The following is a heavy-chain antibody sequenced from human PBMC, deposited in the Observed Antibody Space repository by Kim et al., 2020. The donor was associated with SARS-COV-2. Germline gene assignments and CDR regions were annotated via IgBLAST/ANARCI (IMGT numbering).Heavy chain of an antibody. V-gene: IGHV3-20*03. J-gene: IGHJ4*01. CDR3: VRGYAGGPLDF. D-gene: IGHD3-16*01. Sequence: GYAASVKGRLTISRDNAKSSLYLPMKSLRADDTALYYCVRGYAGGPLDFWGHGTLVTVSS.